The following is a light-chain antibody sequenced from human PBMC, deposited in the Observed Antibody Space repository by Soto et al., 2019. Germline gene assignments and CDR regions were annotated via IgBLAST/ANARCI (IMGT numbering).Light chain of an antibody. CDR2: EVN. CDR3: SSYSISTAYL. Sequence: QLVLTQPASVSGSPGQSITISCTGTSSDVGGYDYVSWYQLHPGKAPKLMVFEVNNRPSGVSYRFSGSKSGNTASLTISGLQAEDEADYFCSSYSISTAYLFGTGTKVTVL. CDR1: SSDVGGYDY. J-gene: IGLJ1*01. V-gene: IGLV2-14*01.